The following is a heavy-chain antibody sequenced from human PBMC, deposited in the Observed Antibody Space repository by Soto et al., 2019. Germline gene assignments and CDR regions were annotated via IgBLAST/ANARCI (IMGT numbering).Heavy chain of an antibody. CDR2: FDPEDGET. Sequence: GASVKVSCKVSGYTLTELSMHWVRQAPGKGLEWMGGFDPEDGETIHAQKFQGRVTMTKDTSTSTVYMELNSLTSEDTAVYYCARDQSWHDLVWWFDLWGQRTLVTVSS. V-gene: IGHV1-24*01. J-gene: IGHJ5*02. CDR3: ARDQSWHDLVWWFDL. CDR1: GYTLTELS. D-gene: IGHD1-1*01.